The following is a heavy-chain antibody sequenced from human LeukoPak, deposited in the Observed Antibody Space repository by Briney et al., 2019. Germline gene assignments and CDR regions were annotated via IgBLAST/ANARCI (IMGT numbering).Heavy chain of an antibody. Sequence: PSGTLSLTCAVYGGSFSGYYWSWIRQPPGGGLEWIGEINDNGSSYSNPSLKSRVTISVDTSKNQFSLKLTSVTAADTAVYYCARVPYDYIRGNYRGWAYFDYWGQGALVTVSS. CDR2: INDNGSS. J-gene: IGHJ4*02. D-gene: IGHD3-16*02. CDR3: ARVPYDYIRGNYRGWAYFDY. V-gene: IGHV4-34*01. CDR1: GGSFSGYY.